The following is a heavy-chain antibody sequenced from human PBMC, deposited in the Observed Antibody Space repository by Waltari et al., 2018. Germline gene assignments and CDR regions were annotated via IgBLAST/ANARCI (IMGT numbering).Heavy chain of an antibody. V-gene: IGHV3-33*01. Sequence: QVQLVESGGGVVQPGRSLRLSCAASGFTFSSYGMHWVRQAPGQGLEWVAVIWYDGSNKYYADSVKGRFTICRDNSKNTLYLQMNSLRAEDTAVYYCAREDYQGFDYWGQGTLVTVSS. CDR3: AREDYQGFDY. CDR2: IWYDGSNK. D-gene: IGHD3-10*01. CDR1: GFTFSSYG. J-gene: IGHJ4*02.